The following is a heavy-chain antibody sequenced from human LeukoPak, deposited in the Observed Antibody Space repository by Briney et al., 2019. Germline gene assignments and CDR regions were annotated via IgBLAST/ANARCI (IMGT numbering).Heavy chain of an antibody. CDR2: ISYDGSNK. Sequence: GGSLRLSCAASGFTFSSYGMHWVRQAPGKGLEWVAVISYDGSNKYYGDSVKGRFTISRDNSKNTLYLQMNSLRAEDTAVYYCVYCSSTSCYTWAFDIWGQGTMVTVSS. CDR3: VYCSSTSCYTWAFDI. D-gene: IGHD2-2*02. J-gene: IGHJ3*02. CDR1: GFTFSSYG. V-gene: IGHV3-30*03.